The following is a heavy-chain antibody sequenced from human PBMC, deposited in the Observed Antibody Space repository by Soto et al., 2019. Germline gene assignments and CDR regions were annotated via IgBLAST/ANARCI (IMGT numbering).Heavy chain of an antibody. CDR2: ISTSGGST. CDR3: AKVQLEAYYGMDV. CDR1: GFTFSNYA. J-gene: IGHJ6*02. Sequence: EVQLLESGGGLVQPGGSLRLSCAASGFTFSNYAMSWVRQAPGKGLEWVSAISTSGGSTYYADSVKGRFAISRDNSKSTLYLQMYSLRAEDTAVYYCAKVQLEAYYGMDVWGQGTTVTVSS. D-gene: IGHD5-18*01. V-gene: IGHV3-23*01.